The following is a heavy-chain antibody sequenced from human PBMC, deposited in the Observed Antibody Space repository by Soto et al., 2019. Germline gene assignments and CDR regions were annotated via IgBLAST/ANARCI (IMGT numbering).Heavy chain of an antibody. J-gene: IGHJ4*02. V-gene: IGHV3-33*01. CDR2: IWYDGSNK. D-gene: IGHD5-18*01. CDR1: GFTFSSYG. Sequence: GRSLRLSWAASGFTFSSYGMHLIRQAPGKGLEWVAVIWYDGSNKYYADSVKGRFTISRDNSKNTLYLQMNSLRAEDTAVYYCAGGTWIQLWYPFDYWGQGTLVTVSS. CDR3: AGGTWIQLWYPFDY.